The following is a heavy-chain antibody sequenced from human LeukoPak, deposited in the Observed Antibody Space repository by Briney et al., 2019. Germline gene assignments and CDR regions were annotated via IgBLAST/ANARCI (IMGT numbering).Heavy chain of an antibody. V-gene: IGHV4-39*01. CDR1: GGSISSSSYY. Sequence: KSSETLSLTCTVSGGSISSSSYYWGWIRQPPGKGLEWIGSIYYSGSTYYNPSLKSRVTISVDTSKNQFSLKLSSVTAADTAVYYCARHASYSSWMRYFDYWGQGTLVTVSS. CDR3: ARHASYSSWMRYFDY. D-gene: IGHD6-13*01. J-gene: IGHJ4*02. CDR2: IYYSGST.